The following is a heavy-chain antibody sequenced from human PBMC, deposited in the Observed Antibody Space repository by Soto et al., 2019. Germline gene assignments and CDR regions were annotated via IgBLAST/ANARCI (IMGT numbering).Heavy chain of an antibody. CDR1: GASFSNYY. Sequence: ETLSLACPVSGASFSNYYWNWIRQSPGKGLEWIGYVHYSGTTNYSPSLKSRVTISLDTSNNQFFLRLTSVTAADTAVYYCARRWSGTDYWGQGTLVTVYS. D-gene: IGHD3-10*01. J-gene: IGHJ4*02. CDR3: ARRWSGTDY. CDR2: VHYSGTT. V-gene: IGHV4-59*01.